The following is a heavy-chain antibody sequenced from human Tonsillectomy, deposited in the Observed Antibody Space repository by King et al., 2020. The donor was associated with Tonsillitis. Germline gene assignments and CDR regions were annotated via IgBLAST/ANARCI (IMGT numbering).Heavy chain of an antibody. V-gene: IGHV4-38-2*02. D-gene: IGHD2-21*01. CDR1: GSSXTSDYH. CDR3: ARVRGIVVLSLEEPFFDY. Sequence: VQLQESGPGXVKPSETXXLXXXXSGSSXTSDYHWGWXXQSXGXXXEXXXXXXXXXXXXXXASLXXRVTISVDXXKNHFTLKLSXMTAPDTAVYYCARVRGIVVLSLEEPFFDYWGHGTLVTVAS. CDR2: XXXXXXX. J-gene: IGHJ4*01.